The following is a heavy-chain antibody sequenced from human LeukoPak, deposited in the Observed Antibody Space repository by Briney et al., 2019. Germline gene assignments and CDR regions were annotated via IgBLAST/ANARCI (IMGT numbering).Heavy chain of an antibody. CDR1: GVTFSSYA. Sequence: GGCLRLSCAASGVTFSSYAMYWVRQAPGKGLGWVAVISYDGSNKYYADSVKGRFTISRDNSKNTLYLQMNSLRAEDTAMYFCATGYSAWSFGYWGQGTLVTVSS. J-gene: IGHJ4*02. CDR2: ISYDGSNK. V-gene: IGHV3-30-3*01. CDR3: ATGYSAWSFGY. D-gene: IGHD6-19*01.